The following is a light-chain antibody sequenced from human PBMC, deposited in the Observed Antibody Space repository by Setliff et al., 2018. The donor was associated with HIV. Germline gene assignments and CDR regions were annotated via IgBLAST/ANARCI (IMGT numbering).Light chain of an antibody. Sequence: QSVLTQPPSVSGAPGQRVTISCTGSSSNIGAGYDVHWYQQLLGTAPKLLIYVNSNRPSGVPDRFSGSKSGTSASLAITGLQAEDEADYYCASWDDTFGGRVFGGGTKVTVL. CDR3: ASWDDTFGGRV. V-gene: IGLV1-40*01. J-gene: IGLJ2*01. CDR1: SSNIGAGYD. CDR2: VNS.